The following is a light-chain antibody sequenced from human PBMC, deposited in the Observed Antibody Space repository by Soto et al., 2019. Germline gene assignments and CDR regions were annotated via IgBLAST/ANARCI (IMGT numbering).Light chain of an antibody. CDR3: QQYGTSPVT. CDR1: QSVSNSY. J-gene: IGKJ2*01. CDR2: GAS. V-gene: IGKV3-20*01. Sequence: EIVLTQSPGTLSLSPGERATLSCRASQSVSNSYLAWYQHKPGQAPRLLIYGASARATGVPDRFSGSGSVTDFTLTISSLEPEDFALYYCQQYGTSPVTFGQGTKLEIK.